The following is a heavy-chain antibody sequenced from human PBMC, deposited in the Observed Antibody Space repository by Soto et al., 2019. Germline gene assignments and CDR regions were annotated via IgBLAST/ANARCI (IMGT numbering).Heavy chain of an antibody. CDR1: GYTFTNQV. CDR3: ARDPHLSSWRKSDF. V-gene: IGHV1-18*01. J-gene: IGHJ4*02. Sequence: QVQLVQSGPEVKKPGASVKVSCKASGYTFTNQVISWVRQAPGQGREWVGWISTFHGNRDCAQKFEGRVTLTTDTSTNTAYMELRSVRSDDTAVYDCARDPHLSSWRKSDFWRQGTLGTVSS. CDR2: ISTFHGNR. D-gene: IGHD6-13*01.